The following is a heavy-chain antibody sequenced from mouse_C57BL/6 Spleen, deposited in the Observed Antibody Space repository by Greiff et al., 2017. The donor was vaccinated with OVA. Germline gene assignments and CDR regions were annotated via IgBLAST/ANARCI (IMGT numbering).Heavy chain of an antibody. CDR3: ATGPIHSSGRFAY. Sequence: VQRVESGPGLVAPSQSLSITCTVSGFSLTSYGVDWVRQPPGKGLEWLGVIWGGGSKNYNSALMSRLSISKDNDKSQVFLKMNRLQTDDTAMYYGATGPIHSSGRFAYWGQGTLVTVSA. D-gene: IGHD3-2*02. V-gene: IGHV2-9*01. J-gene: IGHJ3*01. CDR1: GFSLTSYG. CDR2: IWGGGSK.